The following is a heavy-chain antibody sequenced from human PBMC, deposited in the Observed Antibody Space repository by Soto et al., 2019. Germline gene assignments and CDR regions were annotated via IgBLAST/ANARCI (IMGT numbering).Heavy chain of an antibody. CDR1: GVSFNNNG. D-gene: IGHD3-10*01. CDR2: VSPPFRTS. CDR3: ARVLYYGSGSYSRYGMDV. Sequence: QVQLVQSGAEVKKPGSSVKVSCKTSGVSFNNNGIGWVRQAPGHGLEWMGGVSPPFRTSNYARKCQGRISITADASTGTVNRELSSLTSEDTAQYYCARVLYYGSGSYSRYGMDVWGQGTTVTVSS. V-gene: IGHV1-69*01. J-gene: IGHJ6*02.